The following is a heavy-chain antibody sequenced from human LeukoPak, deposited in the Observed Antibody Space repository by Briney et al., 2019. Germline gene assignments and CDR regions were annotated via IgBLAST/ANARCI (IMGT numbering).Heavy chain of an antibody. Sequence: SETLSLTCTVSGRSISSSSYSWGWNRKPPGKGLEWIGSIYYSGTTYYNPSLKSRVTISVATSKIQFSLKLSSVAATDTAVYFCARLRFDFWSGYTHPYFDYWGQGTLVTVSS. CDR3: ARLRFDFWSGYTHPYFDY. D-gene: IGHD3-3*01. CDR1: GRSISSSSYS. V-gene: IGHV4-39*01. CDR2: IYYSGTT. J-gene: IGHJ4*02.